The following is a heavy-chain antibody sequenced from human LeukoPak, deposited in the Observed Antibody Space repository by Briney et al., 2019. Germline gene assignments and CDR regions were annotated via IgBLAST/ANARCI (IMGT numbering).Heavy chain of an antibody. CDR3: ARTLLWFGEPRFDP. D-gene: IGHD3-10*01. Sequence: SETLSLTCAVYGGSFSGYYWSWIRQPPGKGLEWIREINHSGSTNYNPSLKSRVTISVDTSKNQFSLKLSSVTAADTAVYYCARTLLWFGEPRFDPWGQGTLVTVSS. V-gene: IGHV4-34*01. CDR2: INHSGST. CDR1: GGSFSGYY. J-gene: IGHJ5*02.